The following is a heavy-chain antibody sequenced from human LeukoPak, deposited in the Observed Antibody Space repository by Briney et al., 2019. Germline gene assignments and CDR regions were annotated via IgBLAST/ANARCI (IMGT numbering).Heavy chain of an antibody. CDR3: ARALDSVSYFDY. V-gene: IGHV1-2*02. Sequence: ASVKVSCKASGYTFTGYYIHWVRQAPGQGLEWIAWINPNSGGTNHAQKFQGRVTMTSDTSISTVYMELSRLRSDDTAVYYCARALDSVSYFDYSGQGTLVTVSS. D-gene: IGHD2-21*01. J-gene: IGHJ4*02. CDR2: INPNSGGT. CDR1: GYTFTGYY.